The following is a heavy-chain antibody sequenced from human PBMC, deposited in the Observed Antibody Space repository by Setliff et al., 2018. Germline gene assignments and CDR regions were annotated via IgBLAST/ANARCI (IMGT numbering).Heavy chain of an antibody. D-gene: IGHD3-9*01. CDR2: VKSDGTYT. J-gene: IGHJ4*02. CDR1: GFTFSSYW. CDR3: ARKLPGISPYYFDY. Sequence: PGGSLRLSCAVSGFTFSSYWMHWVRQAPGKGLVWVSRVKSDGTYTNYADSVKGRFTISRDNAKNTLFLQMNSLRAEDTAVYYCARKLPGISPYYFDYWGKGTLVTVSS. V-gene: IGHV3-74*01.